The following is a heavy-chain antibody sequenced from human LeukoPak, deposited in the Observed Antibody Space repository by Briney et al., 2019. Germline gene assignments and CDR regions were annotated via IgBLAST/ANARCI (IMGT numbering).Heavy chain of an antibody. D-gene: IGHD2-15*01. J-gene: IGHJ5*02. CDR2: IYTSGST. V-gene: IGHV4-61*02. Sequence: SETLSLTCTVSGGSISSGSYYWSWIRQPAGKGLEWIGRIYTSGSTNYNPSLKSRVTISVDTSKNQFSLKLSSVTAADTAVYYCARGVLYWFDPWGQGTLVTVSS. CDR1: GGSISSGSYY. CDR3: ARGVLYWFDP.